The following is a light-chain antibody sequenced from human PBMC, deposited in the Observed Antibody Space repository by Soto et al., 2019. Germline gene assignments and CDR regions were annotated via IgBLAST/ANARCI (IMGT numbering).Light chain of an antibody. Sequence: QSVLTQPPSVSGSPGQSVTISCTGTSSDVGTYNRVSWFQQPPGTAPKLIIYEVSNRPSGVPDRFSGSKSGNTASLSISGLRVEDEADYYCSSYTRSYTSSHTWVFGGGTKVTVL. CDR1: SSDVGTYNR. J-gene: IGLJ3*02. CDR3: SSYTRSYTSSHTWV. V-gene: IGLV2-18*02. CDR2: EVS.